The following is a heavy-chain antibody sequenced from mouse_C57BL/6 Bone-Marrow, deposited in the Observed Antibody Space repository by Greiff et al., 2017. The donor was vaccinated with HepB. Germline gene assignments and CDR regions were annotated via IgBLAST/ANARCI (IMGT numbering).Heavy chain of an antibody. J-gene: IGHJ2*01. CDR2: IDPSDSYT. Sequence: QVQLQQPGAELVMPGASVKLSCKASGYTFTSYWMNWVKQRPGQGLEWIGEIDPSDSYTNYNQKFKGKSTLTVDKSSSTAYMQLSSLTSEDSAVYYCARGEDSSCYGYWGQGTTLTVSS. V-gene: IGHV1-69*01. CDR3: ARGEDSSCYGY. CDR1: GYTFTSYW. D-gene: IGHD3-2*02.